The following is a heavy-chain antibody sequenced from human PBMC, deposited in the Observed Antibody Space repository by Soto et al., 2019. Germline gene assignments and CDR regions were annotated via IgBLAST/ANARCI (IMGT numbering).Heavy chain of an antibody. Sequence: SVKVSCKASGGTFSSSTFTWVRQAPGQGLEWMGRIIPILEVADYAQEFQGRVTITADKSTSTAYMELSSLKSEDTAGYYCARDSPTGSVFRGYNAIAYWGKGPLVT. J-gene: IGHJ4*02. D-gene: IGHD5-12*01. CDR1: GGTFSSST. CDR3: ARDSPTGSVFRGYNAIAY. V-gene: IGHV1-69*04. CDR2: IIPILEVA.